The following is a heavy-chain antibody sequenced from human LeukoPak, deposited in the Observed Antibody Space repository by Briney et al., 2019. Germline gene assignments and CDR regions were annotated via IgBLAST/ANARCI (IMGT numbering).Heavy chain of an antibody. V-gene: IGHV4-4*02. J-gene: IGHJ5*02. CDR2: IYHSGST. D-gene: IGHD1-26*01. CDR1: GGSISSSNW. CDR3: ASQSGSYWFDP. Sequence: SGTLSLTCAVSGGSISSSNWWSWVRQPPGKGLEWIGEIYHSGSTNYNPSLKSRVTISVDTSKNQFSLKLSSVTAADTAVYYCASQSGSYWFDPWGQGTLVTVSS.